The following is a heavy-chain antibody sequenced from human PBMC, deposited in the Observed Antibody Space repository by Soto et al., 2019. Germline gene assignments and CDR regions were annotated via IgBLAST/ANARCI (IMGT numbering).Heavy chain of an antibody. J-gene: IGHJ6*02. CDR3: AKRRLENYYYYGLDV. CDR1: GFSFSNYA. Sequence: EVQLLESGGGLVQPGGSLRLSCAASGFSFSNYAMSWVRQAPGKGLEWVSSVSGSGATTSHGDPVKGRFTISRDNSINTLYLQMNSLRAEDTAVYFCAKRRLENYYYYGLDVWGQGTTVTVSS. D-gene: IGHD1-1*01. CDR2: VSGSGATT. V-gene: IGHV3-23*01.